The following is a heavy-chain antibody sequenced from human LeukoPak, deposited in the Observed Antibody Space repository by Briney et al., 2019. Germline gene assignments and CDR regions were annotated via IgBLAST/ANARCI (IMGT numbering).Heavy chain of an antibody. Sequence: GASVKVSCKASGYTFTSYGISWVRQAPGHGLEWMGWISAYNGNTNYAQKLQGRVTMTTDTSTSTAYMELRSLRSDDTAVYYCARGRGVHDSHIYDYFDYWGQGSLVTVSS. CDR2: ISAYNGNT. J-gene: IGHJ4*02. V-gene: IGHV1-18*01. CDR3: ARGRGVHDSHIYDYFDY. D-gene: IGHD3-22*01. CDR1: GYTFTSYG.